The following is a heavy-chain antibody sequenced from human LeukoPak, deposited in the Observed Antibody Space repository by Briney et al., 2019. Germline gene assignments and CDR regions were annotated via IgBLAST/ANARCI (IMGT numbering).Heavy chain of an antibody. CDR3: ARDGLMDV. CDR2: ISSNSSTT. J-gene: IGHJ6*03. V-gene: IGHV3-48*01. Sequence: GGSLRLSCVASGFTFSSYSMNWVRQAPGKGLEWISYISSNSSTTFYADSGKGRFTISRDNAKNSLYVQMNSLRAEDTAIYYCARDGLMDVWGTGTTVTVSS. CDR1: GFTFSSYS.